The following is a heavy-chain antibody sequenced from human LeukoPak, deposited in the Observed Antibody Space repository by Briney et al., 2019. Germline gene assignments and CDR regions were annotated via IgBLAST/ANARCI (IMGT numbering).Heavy chain of an antibody. J-gene: IGHJ3*02. Sequence: SVKVSCKASGGTFSSYAISWVRQAPGQGLEWMGRITPIFGTANYAQKFQGRVTITTDESTSTAYMELSSLRSEDTAVYYCARWLEFGYDAFDIWGQGTMVTVSS. CDR2: ITPIFGTA. CDR1: GGTFSSYA. D-gene: IGHD5-24*01. V-gene: IGHV1-69*05. CDR3: ARWLEFGYDAFDI.